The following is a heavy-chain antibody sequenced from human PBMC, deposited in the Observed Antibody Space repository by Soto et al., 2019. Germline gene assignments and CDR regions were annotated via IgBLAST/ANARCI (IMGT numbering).Heavy chain of an antibody. CDR1: GYTFTSYA. CDR2: INAGNGNT. CDR3: AREKDYYDSSGSYFDY. V-gene: IGHV1-3*01. D-gene: IGHD3-22*01. Sequence: ASVKVSCKASGYTFTSYAMHWVRQAPGQRLEWMGWINAGNGNTKYSQKFQGRVTITRDTSASTAYMELSSLRSEDTAVYYCAREKDYYDSSGSYFDYWGQGTLVTVSS. J-gene: IGHJ4*02.